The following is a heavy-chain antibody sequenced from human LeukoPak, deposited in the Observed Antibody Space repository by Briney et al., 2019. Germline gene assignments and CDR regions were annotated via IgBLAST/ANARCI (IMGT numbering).Heavy chain of an antibody. CDR1: GGTGSSYA. CDR3: ARSFEYSGYDGDYYYYMDV. D-gene: IGHD5-12*01. Sequence: EASVTLSCKGAGGTGSSYAISWVRQGPRQGLGWMGGVITIFGTENNAQKLQSRVTITTDESTSTAYMELSSLRSEDTAVYYCARSFEYSGYDGDYYYYMDVWGKGTTVTVSS. CDR2: VITIFGTE. J-gene: IGHJ6*03. V-gene: IGHV1-69*05.